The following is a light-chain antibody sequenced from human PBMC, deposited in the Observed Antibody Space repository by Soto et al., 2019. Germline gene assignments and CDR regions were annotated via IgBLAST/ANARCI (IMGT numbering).Light chain of an antibody. CDR2: ENN. CDR1: SSNIGNNY. J-gene: IGLJ1*01. CDR3: GTWDSSLSAAGGV. V-gene: IGLV1-51*02. Sequence: QSVLTQPPSVSAAPGQKVTISCSGSSSNIGNNYVSWYQQLPGTAPKLVIYENNKRPSGIPDRFSGSKSGTSATLGITGLQTGDEADYYCGTWDSSLSAAGGVFGTGTKLTVL.